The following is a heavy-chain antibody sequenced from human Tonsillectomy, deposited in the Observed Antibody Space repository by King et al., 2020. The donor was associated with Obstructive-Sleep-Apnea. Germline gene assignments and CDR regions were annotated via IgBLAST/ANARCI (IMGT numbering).Heavy chain of an antibody. CDR3: ATPTDGYKLH. Sequence: HVQLVESGGGLVKPGGSLRLSCAASGFIFSDYYMSWIRQAPGKGLEWVSHISSGSSYANYADSVKGRFTISRDNAKNSLYLQMNSLRAEDTAVYYCATPTDGYKLHWGQGTLVTVSS. J-gene: IGHJ4*02. CDR1: GFIFSDYY. CDR2: ISSGSSYA. D-gene: IGHD5-24*01. V-gene: IGHV3-11*06.